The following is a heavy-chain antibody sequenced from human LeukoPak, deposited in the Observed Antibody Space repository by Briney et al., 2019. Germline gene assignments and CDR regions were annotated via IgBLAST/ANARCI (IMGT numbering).Heavy chain of an antibody. Sequence: GASVKVSCKPSGYTFTDYYIHWVRQAPGQGLEWMGWINPNTGGTSYAQRFQGRVTMTRDTSISTAYMELSSLRSDDTAVFYCARKGGAVLTGYHYWSQGTLVTVSS. J-gene: IGHJ4*02. CDR2: INPNTGGT. CDR1: GYTFTDYY. CDR3: ARKGGAVLTGYHY. D-gene: IGHD3-9*01. V-gene: IGHV1-2*02.